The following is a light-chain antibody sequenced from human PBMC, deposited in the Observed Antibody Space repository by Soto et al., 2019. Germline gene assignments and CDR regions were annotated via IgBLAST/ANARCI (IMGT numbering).Light chain of an antibody. CDR1: SSDVGGYNY. V-gene: IGLV2-14*01. CDR3: SSYTSSSTPDV. J-gene: IGLJ1*01. Sequence: QSALTQPASVSGSPGQSITISCTGPSSDVGGYNYVSWYQQHPGKAPKLMIYDVSNRPSGVSNRFSGSKSGNTASLTISGLQAEDEADYYCSSYTSSSTPDVFGTRTKVTVL. CDR2: DVS.